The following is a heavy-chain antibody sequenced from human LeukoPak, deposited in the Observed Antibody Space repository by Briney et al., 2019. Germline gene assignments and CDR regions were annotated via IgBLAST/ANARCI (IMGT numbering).Heavy chain of an antibody. CDR3: ARDEYRHSSGPCGY. CDR1: GFTFSSYA. Sequence: GGSLRLSCAASGFTFSSYAMHWVRQAPGKGLEWVAVISYDGSNKYYADSVKGRFTISRDNSKNTLYLQMNSLRAEDTAVYYCARDEYRHSSGPCGYWGQGTLVTVSS. CDR2: ISYDGSNK. V-gene: IGHV3-30-3*01. D-gene: IGHD3-22*01. J-gene: IGHJ4*02.